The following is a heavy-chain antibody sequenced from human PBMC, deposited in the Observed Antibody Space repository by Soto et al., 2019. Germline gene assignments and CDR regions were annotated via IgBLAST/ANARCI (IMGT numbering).Heavy chain of an antibody. V-gene: IGHV4-59*01. CDR1: GGSISSYY. J-gene: IGHJ6*02. CDR3: ARDGQLWNYYYGMDV. CDR2: IYYSGST. D-gene: IGHD6-6*01. Sequence: SETLSLTCTVSGGSISSYYWSWIRQPPGKGLEWIGYIYYSGSTNYNPSLKSRVTISVDTSKNQFSLKLSSVTAADTAVYYCARDGQLWNYYYGMDVWGQGTTVTVSS.